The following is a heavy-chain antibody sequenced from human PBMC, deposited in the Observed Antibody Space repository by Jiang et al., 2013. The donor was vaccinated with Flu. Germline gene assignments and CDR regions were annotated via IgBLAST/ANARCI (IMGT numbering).Heavy chain of an antibody. CDR1: GFRFSDFA. V-gene: IGHV3-64*01. Sequence: GGTLVQPGGSLRLSCAASGFRFSDFAIHWVRQSPTRGLEYVSAINFNGGSTYYANSVRGRFTISRDNSQNAVYLQMGSLRTEDSAIYYCARRSPRHFDSSGYYGAGYFDSWGQGTLVTVSP. CDR3: ARRSPRHFDSSGYYGAGYFDS. J-gene: IGHJ4*02. CDR2: INFNGGST. D-gene: IGHD3-22*01.